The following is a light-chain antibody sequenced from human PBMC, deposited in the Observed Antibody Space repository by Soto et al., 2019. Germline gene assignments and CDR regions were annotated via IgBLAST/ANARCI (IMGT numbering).Light chain of an antibody. CDR1: QSINNW. V-gene: IGKV1-5*03. Sequence: IQMTQSPSTLSASVGDRVTITCRASQSINNWLAWYQQMPGKAPKLLIYKASTAESGVPSRFSGIGSGTQFTLKVRSLQADDFAIYCYQQYYNYALTFGYGTKWEV. CDR3: QQYYNYALT. CDR2: KAS. J-gene: IGKJ1*01.